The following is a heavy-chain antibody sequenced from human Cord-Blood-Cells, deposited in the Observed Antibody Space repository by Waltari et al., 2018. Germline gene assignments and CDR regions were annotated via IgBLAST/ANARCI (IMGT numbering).Heavy chain of an antibody. J-gene: IGHJ6*03. CDR3: ASLYCSSTSCYFYYYYMDV. D-gene: IGHD2-2*01. V-gene: IGHV1-69*09. CDR1: GGTFSSYA. CDR2: IIPILGIA. Sequence: QVQLVQSGAEVKKPGSSVKVSCKASGGTFSSYAISWVRQAPGQGLEWMGRIIPILGIANYAQKFQGRVTITADKSTSTAYMELSSLRSEDTAVYYCASLYCSSTSCYFYYYYMDVWGKGTTVTVSS.